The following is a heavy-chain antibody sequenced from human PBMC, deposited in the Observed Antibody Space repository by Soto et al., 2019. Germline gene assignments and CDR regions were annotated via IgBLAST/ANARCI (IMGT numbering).Heavy chain of an antibody. Sequence: VGSLRLSCASSVFTFSSYGMHCVRHSPGKWLDWVAVIWYDESNIYYADSVKGRFTISRDNSKNTLFLQMNSLRAEDTAVYYCARDVIPGIAVAIYGMDVGGQGNTVSVS. CDR3: ARDVIPGIAVAIYGMDV. J-gene: IGHJ6*02. CDR2: IWYDESNI. V-gene: IGHV3-33*01. CDR1: VFTFSSYG. D-gene: IGHD6-19*01.